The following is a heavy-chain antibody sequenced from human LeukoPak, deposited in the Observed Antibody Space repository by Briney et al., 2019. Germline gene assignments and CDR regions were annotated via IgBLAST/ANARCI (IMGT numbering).Heavy chain of an antibody. Sequence: GRSLRLFCAASGFLLSRYGKHWARGATGKGVEGVADISYDGSNKYYADSVKGRFTISRDNSKTTLYLQMNSLRAEDTAVYYCAKEAHFWSGYYPYGMDVWGQGTTVTVSS. V-gene: IGHV3-30*18. CDR3: AKEAHFWSGYYPYGMDV. CDR2: ISYDGSNK. D-gene: IGHD3-3*02. J-gene: IGHJ6*02. CDR1: GFLLSRYG.